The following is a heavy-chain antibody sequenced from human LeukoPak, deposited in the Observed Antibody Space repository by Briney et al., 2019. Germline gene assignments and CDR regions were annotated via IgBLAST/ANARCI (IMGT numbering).Heavy chain of an antibody. CDR3: ARSAGWWSLDY. Sequence: SETLSLTCAVSGDSISSRNWWNWVRQSPGKGLDWVGEISHGGITKYNPPLKNRVTISKDNSRNEFSLKLSSVTAADTAVYFCARSAGWWSLDYWGQGALVTVSA. V-gene: IGHV4-4*02. J-gene: IGHJ4*02. CDR1: GDSISSRNW. CDR2: ISHGGIT. D-gene: IGHD2-8*02.